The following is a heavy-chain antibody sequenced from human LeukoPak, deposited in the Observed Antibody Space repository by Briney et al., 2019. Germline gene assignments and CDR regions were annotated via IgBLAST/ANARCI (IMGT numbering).Heavy chain of an antibody. CDR3: ARAHYPPHYDILTGYY. Sequence: ASVKVSCKASGYTFTNYGISWVRQAPGQGLEWMGWINPNSGGTNYAQKFQGRVTMTRDTSISTAYMELSRLRSDDTAVYYCARAHYPPHYDILTGYYWGQGTLVTVSS. D-gene: IGHD3-9*01. CDR2: INPNSGGT. CDR1: GYTFTNYG. V-gene: IGHV1-2*02. J-gene: IGHJ4*02.